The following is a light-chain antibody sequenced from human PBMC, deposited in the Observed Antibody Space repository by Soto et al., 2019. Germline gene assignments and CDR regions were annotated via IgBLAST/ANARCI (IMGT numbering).Light chain of an antibody. Sequence: PGERVTLSCRASLSVGSSYLTSYQQKPGQAPRLLIYGASTRATSIPARFSGSGSGTDFTLTISRLEPEDFAVYYCQQYGSSPLTFGGGTKV. CDR3: QQYGSSPLT. V-gene: IGKV3-20*01. CDR2: GAS. J-gene: IGKJ4*01. CDR1: LSVGSSY.